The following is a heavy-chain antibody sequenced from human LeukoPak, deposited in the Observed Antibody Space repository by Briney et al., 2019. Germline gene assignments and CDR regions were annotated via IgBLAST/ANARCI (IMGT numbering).Heavy chain of an antibody. CDR1: GFTFSSYA. CDR2: ISYDGSNK. Sequence: GGSLRLSCEASGFTFSSYAMHWVRQAPGKGLEWVAVISYDGSNKYYADSVKGRFTISRDNSKNTLYLQMNSLRAEDTAVYYCARDAESWELLSLLDYWGQGTLVTVSS. CDR3: ARDAESWELLSLLDY. J-gene: IGHJ4*02. D-gene: IGHD1-26*01. V-gene: IGHV3-30-3*01.